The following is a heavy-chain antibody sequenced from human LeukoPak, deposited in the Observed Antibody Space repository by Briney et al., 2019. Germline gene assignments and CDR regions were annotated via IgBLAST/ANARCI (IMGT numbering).Heavy chain of an antibody. Sequence: ASVKVSCKASGYTFTGYYMHWVRQAPGQGLEWMGWINPNSGGTNYAQKFQGRVTMTRDTSISTAYMELSRLRSDDTAVYYCARSPYYYDGSGYWNYWGQGTLVTVSS. D-gene: IGHD3-22*01. CDR3: ARSPYYYDGSGYWNY. V-gene: IGHV1-2*02. CDR1: GYTFTGYY. J-gene: IGHJ4*02. CDR2: INPNSGGT.